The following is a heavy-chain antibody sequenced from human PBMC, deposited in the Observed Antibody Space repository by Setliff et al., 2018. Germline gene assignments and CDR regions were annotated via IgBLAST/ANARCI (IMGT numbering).Heavy chain of an antibody. J-gene: IGHJ4*02. V-gene: IGHV3-48*03. D-gene: IGHD6-19*01. CDR3: ARAVRGSTGWYGPFDY. CDR2: ISTSTM. CDR1: GFTFSNYE. Sequence: TGGSLRLSCAASGFTFSNYEMNWVRQAPGKGLEWVSYISTSTMYYADSVKGRFIISRDNAKNSLYLQMNSLRAEDTAVYYCARAVRGSTGWYGPFDYWGLGTLVTSPQ.